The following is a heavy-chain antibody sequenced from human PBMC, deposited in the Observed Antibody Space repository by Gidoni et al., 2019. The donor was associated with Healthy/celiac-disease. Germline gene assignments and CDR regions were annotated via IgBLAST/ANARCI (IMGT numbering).Heavy chain of an antibody. CDR1: GFTFGDYA. V-gene: IGHV3-49*05. CDR2: IRSKAYGGTT. CDR3: TRDPLRWEPSDY. D-gene: IGHD1-26*01. J-gene: IGHJ4*02. Sequence: EVQLVESGGGLVKPGRSLRLSCTASGFTFGDYAMSWFRQAPGKGLEWVGFIRSKAYGGTTEYAASVKGRFTISRDDSKSIAYLQMNSLKTEDTAVYYCTRDPLRWEPSDYWGQGTLVTVSS.